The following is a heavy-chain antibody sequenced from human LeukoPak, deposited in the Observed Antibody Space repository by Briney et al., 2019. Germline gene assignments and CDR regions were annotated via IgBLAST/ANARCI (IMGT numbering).Heavy chain of an antibody. CDR3: ARDLRASYYDSSGYLDY. J-gene: IGHJ4*02. CDR1: GGSFSGYY. V-gene: IGHV4-34*01. CDR2: VNHRGST. D-gene: IGHD3-22*01. Sequence: SETLSLTCAVYGGSFSGYYWSWIRPPPGKGPEWIGGVNHRGSTNYNPSLKSRVTISVDTSKNQFSLKLNSVTAADTAVYYCARDLRASYYDSSGYLDYWGQGTLVTVSS.